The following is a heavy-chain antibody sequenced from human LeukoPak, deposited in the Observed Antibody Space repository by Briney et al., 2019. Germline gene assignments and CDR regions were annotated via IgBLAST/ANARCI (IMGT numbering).Heavy chain of an antibody. CDR2: INPSGGST. V-gene: IGHV1-46*03. Sequence: ASVKVSCKASGYTFTSYYMHWVRQAPGQGLEWMGIINPSGGSTSYAQKFQGRVTMTRDTPTSTVYMELSSLRSEDTAVYYCASERVVGAIDDDYWGQGTLVTVSS. CDR1: GYTFTSYY. CDR3: ASERVVGAIDDDY. J-gene: IGHJ4*02. D-gene: IGHD1-26*01.